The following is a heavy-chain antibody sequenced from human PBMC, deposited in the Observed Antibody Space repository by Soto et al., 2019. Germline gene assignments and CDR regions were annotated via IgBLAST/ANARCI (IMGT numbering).Heavy chain of an antibody. V-gene: IGHV4-30-4*01. Sequence: PSETLSLTCAVSGVSISSGDYYWSWIRQPPGKGLEWIGYIYYSGSTYYNPSLKSRVTISVDTSKNQFSLKLSSVTAADTAVYYCARAEGHPAGNWFDPWGQGTLVTVSS. D-gene: IGHD2-2*01. CDR3: ARAEGHPAGNWFDP. CDR2: IYYSGST. J-gene: IGHJ5*02. CDR1: GVSISSGDYY.